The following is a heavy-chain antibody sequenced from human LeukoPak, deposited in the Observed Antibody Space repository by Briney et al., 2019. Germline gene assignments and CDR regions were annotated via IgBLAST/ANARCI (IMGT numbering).Heavy chain of an antibody. V-gene: IGHV4-34*01. J-gene: IGHJ4*02. D-gene: IGHD5-18*01. CDR1: GGSFSGYY. Sequence: SEPLSLTCGVYGGSFSGYYWSWIRQPPGKGLEWIGEINHSGSTNYNPSLKSRVTISVDTSKNQFSLKLTSVTAADTAVYYCARDGSGYSYGYFDYWGQGTLVTVSS. CDR3: ARDGSGYSYGYFDY. CDR2: INHSGST.